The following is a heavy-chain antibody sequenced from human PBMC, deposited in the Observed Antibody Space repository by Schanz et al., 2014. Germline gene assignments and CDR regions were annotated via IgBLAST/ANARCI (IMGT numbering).Heavy chain of an antibody. CDR1: GFTFSSYA. CDR2: ISGSGGST. Sequence: EVQLLESGGGLVQPGGSLRLSCAASGFTFSSYAMSWVRQAPGKGLEWFSAISGSGGSTYYADSMKGRFTISRDNTKNTLQLQMSSLRAEDTAVYYCAKVRFGELRAFDIWGQGTMVTVSS. J-gene: IGHJ3*02. D-gene: IGHD3-10*01. V-gene: IGHV3-23*01. CDR3: AKVRFGELRAFDI.